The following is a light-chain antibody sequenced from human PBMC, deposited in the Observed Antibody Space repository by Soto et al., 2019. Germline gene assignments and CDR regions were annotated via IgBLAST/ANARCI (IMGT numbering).Light chain of an antibody. Sequence: AIQLTQSLSSLSASVGDRVTITCRASQDIRGALAWYQQKPGKAPKILIYDVSSLQSGVPSRFSGSSSGTDFTLTISGLQPEEFATYYCQQFNSYPIIFGQGTRLDIK. J-gene: IGKJ5*01. CDR1: QDIRGA. CDR3: QQFNSYPII. V-gene: IGKV1-13*02. CDR2: DVS.